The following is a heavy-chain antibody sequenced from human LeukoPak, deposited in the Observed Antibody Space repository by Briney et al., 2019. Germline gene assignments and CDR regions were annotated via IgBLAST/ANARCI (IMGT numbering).Heavy chain of an antibody. CDR1: GFTFRSDA. D-gene: IGHD3-22*01. J-gene: IGHJ3*02. CDR3: AKEMKWLHDAFDI. CDR2: MRGSGGST. V-gene: IGHV3-23*01. Sequence: PGGSLRLSCAASGFTFRSDAMSWGRQARGKGVEWVSAMRGSGGSTYYADCVKGRFTIYRDKSKNTLYLQMNSLRAEDTAVYYCAKEMKWLHDAFDIWGQGTMVTVSS.